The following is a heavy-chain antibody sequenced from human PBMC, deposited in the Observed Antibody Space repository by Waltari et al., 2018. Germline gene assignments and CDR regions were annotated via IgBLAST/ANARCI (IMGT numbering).Heavy chain of an antibody. Sequence: EVQLVESGGGLVKPGGALGLSCAASGFTSSSYTMNCVRQAPGKGLEWVSSISSGSSYIYYADSVKGRFTISRDNAKNSLYVQMTSLRAEDTAVYYCAKDIGGGYHSNDYWGQGTLVTVSS. D-gene: IGHD1-26*01. J-gene: IGHJ4*02. CDR2: ISSGSSYI. CDR3: AKDIGGGYHSNDY. CDR1: GFTSSSYT. V-gene: IGHV3-21*01.